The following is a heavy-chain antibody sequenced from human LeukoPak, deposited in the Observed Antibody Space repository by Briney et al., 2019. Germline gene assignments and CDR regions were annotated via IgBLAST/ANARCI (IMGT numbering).Heavy chain of an antibody. V-gene: IGHV3-11*01. J-gene: IGHJ4*02. Sequence: GGSLRLSCAASGFTFSDYYMSWIRQAPGKGLEWVSYISSSGCTIYYADSVKGRFTISRDNAKNSLYLQMNSLRAEDTAVYYCARDRRDGYNAFDYWGQGTLVTVSS. CDR1: GFTFSDYY. D-gene: IGHD5-24*01. CDR2: ISSSGCTI. CDR3: ARDRRDGYNAFDY.